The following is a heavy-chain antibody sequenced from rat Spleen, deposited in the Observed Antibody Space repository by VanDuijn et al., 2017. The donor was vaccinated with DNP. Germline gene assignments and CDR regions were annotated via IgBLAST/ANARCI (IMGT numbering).Heavy chain of an antibody. V-gene: IGHV5S13*01. J-gene: IGHJ3*01. CDR2: ITNSGGRT. Sequence: EVQLVESGGGLVQAGGSLTVSCAASGFIFSNFGMAWVRQAPTKGLEWVASITNSGGRTFYRNSVKGRFTISRDKAKSTLYLQMNSLRSEDTATYYCASDYYSAGGFAYWGQGTLVTVSS. CDR1: GFIFSNFG. D-gene: IGHD1-1*01. CDR3: ASDYYSAGGFAY.